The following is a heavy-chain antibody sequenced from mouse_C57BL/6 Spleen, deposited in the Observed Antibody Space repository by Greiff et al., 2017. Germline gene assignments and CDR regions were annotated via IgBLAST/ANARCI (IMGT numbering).Heavy chain of an antibody. J-gene: IGHJ3*01. CDR3: TRGYSNYPFAY. CDR2: ISSGGDYI. V-gene: IGHV5-9-1*02. D-gene: IGHD2-5*01. CDR1: GFTFISYA. Sequence: EVKLEESGEGLVKPGGSLKLSCAASGFTFISYAMSWVRQTPEKRLEWVAYISSGGDYIYYADTVKGRFTISRDNARNTLYLQMSSLKSEDTAMYYCTRGYSNYPFAYWGQGTLVTVSA.